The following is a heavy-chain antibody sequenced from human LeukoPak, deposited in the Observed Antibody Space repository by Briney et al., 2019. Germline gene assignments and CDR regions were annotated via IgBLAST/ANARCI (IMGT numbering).Heavy chain of an antibody. V-gene: IGHV3-30-3*01. CDR2: ISYDGSNK. CDR1: GFTFSSYA. D-gene: IGHD2-2*02. J-gene: IGHJ4*02. Sequence: GGSLRLSCAASGFTFSSYAMHWVRQAPGKGLEWVAVISYDGSNKYYADSVKGRFTISRDNSKNTLYLQMNSLRAEDTAVYYCAKDNEVVVPAAIYDYWGQGTLATVSS. CDR3: AKDNEVVVPAAIYDY.